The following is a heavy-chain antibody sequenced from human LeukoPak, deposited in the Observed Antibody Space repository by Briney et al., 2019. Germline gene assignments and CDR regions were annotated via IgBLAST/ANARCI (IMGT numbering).Heavy chain of an antibody. CDR2: IYHSGGT. Sequence: SQTLSLTCAVSGGSISSGGYSWSWIRQPPGKGLEWIGYIYHSGGTYYNPSLKSRVTISVDRSKNQFSLKLSSVTAADTAVYYCAREAKVVVVAAKEAYYFDYWGQGTLVTVSS. CDR3: AREAKVVVVAAKEAYYFDY. J-gene: IGHJ4*02. V-gene: IGHV4-30-2*01. D-gene: IGHD2-15*01. CDR1: GGSISSGGYS.